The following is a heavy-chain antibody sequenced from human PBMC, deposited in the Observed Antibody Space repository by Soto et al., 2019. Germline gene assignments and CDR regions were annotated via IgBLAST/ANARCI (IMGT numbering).Heavy chain of an antibody. V-gene: IGHV1-46*01. Sequence: RASVKVSCKASGYTFTSYYMHWVRQAPGQGLEWMGIINPSGGSTSYAQKFQGRVTMTRDTSTSTVYMELSSLRSEDTAVYYCARDADVLLWFGELLHQALDVWGQGTTVTVSS. CDR3: ARDADVLLWFGELLHQALDV. CDR1: GYTFTSYY. J-gene: IGHJ6*02. D-gene: IGHD3-10*01. CDR2: INPSGGST.